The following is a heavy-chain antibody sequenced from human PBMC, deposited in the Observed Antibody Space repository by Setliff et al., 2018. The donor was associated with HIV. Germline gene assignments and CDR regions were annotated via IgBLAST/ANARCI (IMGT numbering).Heavy chain of an antibody. D-gene: IGHD3-22*01. Sequence: ASVKVSCKASGYIFTSYGISWVRRAPGQGLEWMGWISGNNGKTNYAQNFQGRVTMTTDTSTRTAYMELGSLRSDDTAVYYCAKCSEMLGTPATSSGYYCGWFDPWGQGTLVTVSS. J-gene: IGHJ5*02. V-gene: IGHV1-18*01. CDR3: AKCSEMLGTPATSSGYYCGWFDP. CDR1: GYIFTSYG. CDR2: ISGNNGKT.